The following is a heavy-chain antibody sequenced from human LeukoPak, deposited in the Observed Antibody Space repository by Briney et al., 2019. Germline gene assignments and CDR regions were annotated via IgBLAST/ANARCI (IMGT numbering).Heavy chain of an antibody. V-gene: IGHV3-33*01. CDR3: VGGSGGDGYGYWGDY. CDR1: GFTFSHYG. D-gene: IGHD5-24*01. J-gene: IGHJ4*02. CDR2: IWFDGGKI. Sequence: PGRSLRLSCTASGFTFSHYGMHWVRQAPGMGLEWVAVIWFDGGKIHYPDSVKGRFTISRDNAKNTLYLQTDSLRADDTAVYYCVGGSGGDGYGYWGDYWGQGTLVTVSP.